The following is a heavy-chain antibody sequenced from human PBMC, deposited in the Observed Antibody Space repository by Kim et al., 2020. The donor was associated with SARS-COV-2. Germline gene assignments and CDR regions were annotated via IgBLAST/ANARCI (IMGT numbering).Heavy chain of an antibody. V-gene: IGHV4-59*01. J-gene: IGHJ4*02. CDR1: GGSISCYY. CDR2: IYYTGGS. D-gene: IGHD2-15*01. Sequence: SETLSLTCIVAGGSISCYYWSWIRQLPGKGLEWIGYIYYTGGSNYSPSLKSRVTLAVDTSKNQFSLKLSSVTAGDRALYYCARGFCSGGSCYSRFCDYWGQGTLVTVSS. CDR3: ARGFCSGGSCYSRFCDY.